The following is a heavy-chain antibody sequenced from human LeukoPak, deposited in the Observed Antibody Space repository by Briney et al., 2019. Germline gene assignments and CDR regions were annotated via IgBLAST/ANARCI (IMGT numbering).Heavy chain of an antibody. V-gene: IGHV1-18*01. Sequence: ASVKVSCKASGGTFSNYAISWVRQAPGQGLEWVGWISSYNGKTNYGKNVQGRVTMTTDTTTSTAYMELRSLRSDDTAIYYCARNYDSSKDGNDYWGQGTLVTVSS. CDR3: ARNYDSSKDGNDY. CDR1: GGTFSNYA. CDR2: ISSYNGKT. J-gene: IGHJ4*02. D-gene: IGHD3-22*01.